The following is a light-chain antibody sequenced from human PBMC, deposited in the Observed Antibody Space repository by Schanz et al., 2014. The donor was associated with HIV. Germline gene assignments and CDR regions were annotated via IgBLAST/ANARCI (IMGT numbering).Light chain of an antibody. CDR2: DVT. CDR1: SMAFSSSDF. CDR3: SSYGGGDTLL. J-gene: IGLJ3*02. V-gene: IGLV2-14*03. Sequence: QSALTQPTSVSGSPGQSITISCTGASMAFSSSDFVSWYQQLPGEAPRLLVYDVTYRPSGVSNRFSGSKSGNTASLTISGLQAEDEADYYCSSYGGGDTLLFGGGTKVTVL.